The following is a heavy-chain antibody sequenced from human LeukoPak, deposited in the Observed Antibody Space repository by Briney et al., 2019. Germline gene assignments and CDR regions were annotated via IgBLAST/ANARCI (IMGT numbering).Heavy chain of an antibody. J-gene: IGHJ4*02. V-gene: IGHV3-7*03. CDR1: GFTFSSYW. D-gene: IGHD5-12*01. Sequence: GGSLRLSCAASGFTFSSYWMNWVRQAPGKGLEWVASINQDGSEKYYLDSVKGRFTISRDNSKNTLYLQMNSLRAEDTAVYYCAKHNIVATIYDYWGQGTLVTVSS. CDR2: INQDGSEK. CDR3: AKHNIVATIYDY.